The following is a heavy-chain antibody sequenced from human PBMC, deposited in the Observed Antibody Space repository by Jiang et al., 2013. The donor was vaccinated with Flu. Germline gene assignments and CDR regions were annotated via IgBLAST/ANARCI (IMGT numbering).Heavy chain of an antibody. D-gene: IGHD3-22*01. CDR3: ARDPEYYYDSSGYCLDY. Sequence: CAASGFTFSSYWMHWVRQAPGKGLVWVSRINSDGSSTSYADSVKGRFTISRDNAKNTLYLQMNSLRAEDTAVYYCARDPEYYYDSSGYCLDYWGQGTLVTVSS. J-gene: IGHJ4*02. V-gene: IGHV3-74*01. CDR1: GFTFSSYW. CDR2: INSDGSST.